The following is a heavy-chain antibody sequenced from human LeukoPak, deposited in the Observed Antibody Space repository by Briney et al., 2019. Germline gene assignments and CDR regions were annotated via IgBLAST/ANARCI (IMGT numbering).Heavy chain of an antibody. V-gene: IGHV3-33*06. CDR3: AKDRYYYDSSGLFDY. D-gene: IGHD3-22*01. CDR1: GFTFSSYG. J-gene: IGHJ4*02. CDR2: IWYGGSNK. Sequence: GRSLRLSCAASGFTFSSYGMHCVRQAPGKALEGGAVIWYGGSNKYYADSVKGRFTISRDNSKNTLYLQMNSLRAEDTAVYCCAKDRYYYDSSGLFDYWGQGTLVTVSS.